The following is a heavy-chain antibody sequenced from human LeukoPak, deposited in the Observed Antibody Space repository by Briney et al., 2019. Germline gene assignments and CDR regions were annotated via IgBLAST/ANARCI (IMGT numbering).Heavy chain of an antibody. Sequence: GGSLRLSCAASGFTTSSYDMNWVRQAPGKGLEWISYISRSGTATLYADSVKGRFTISRDNAKNSPYLLMNSLGAEDTAVYYCARYCAGGCCHGRDVWGVARSVSVSS. CDR1: GFTTSSYD. J-gene: IGHJ6*04. V-gene: IGHV3-48*03. D-gene: IGHD2-21*02. CDR2: ISRSGTAT. CDR3: ARYCAGGCCHGRDV.